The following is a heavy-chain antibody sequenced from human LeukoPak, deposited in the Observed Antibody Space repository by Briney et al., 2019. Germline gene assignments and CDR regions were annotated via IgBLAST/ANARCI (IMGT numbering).Heavy chain of an antibody. CDR2: INHSGSA. D-gene: IGHD4-11*01. J-gene: IGHJ5*02. V-gene: IGHV4-34*01. CDR1: GGSFSDYY. CDR3: ARERASNNYNNWLDP. Sequence: PSETLSLTCAAYGGSFSDYYWTWIRQPPGKGLEWIGDINHSGSANYNPSLKSRVTISVDRSRNQFYLRLSPVTVADTALYYCARERASNNYNNWLDPWGQGTLVTVSS.